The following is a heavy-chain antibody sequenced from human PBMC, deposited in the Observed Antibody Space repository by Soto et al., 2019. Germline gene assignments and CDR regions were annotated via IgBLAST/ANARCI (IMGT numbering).Heavy chain of an antibody. D-gene: IGHD3-10*01. J-gene: IGHJ3*02. CDR2: IIPIFGTA. CDR1: GGTFSSYA. Sequence: SVKVSCKASGGTFSSYAISWVRQAPGQGLEWMGGIIPIFGTANYAQKFQGRVTITADESTSTAYMELSSLRSEDTAVYYCASYGSGSYYWAHAFDIWGQGTMVTVSS. V-gene: IGHV1-69*13. CDR3: ASYGSGSYYWAHAFDI.